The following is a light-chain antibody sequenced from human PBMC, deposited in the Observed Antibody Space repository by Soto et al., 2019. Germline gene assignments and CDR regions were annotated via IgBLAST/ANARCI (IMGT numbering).Light chain of an antibody. J-gene: IGKJ5*01. CDR3: QHYGGSPLVT. Sequence: EIVLTQSPGTLSLSPGEIATLSCRASQSVSSSYLAWYQQKPGQAPRLLIYGTSSRATGIPDRFSGSRSGTDVTLTISRLESADCAVYFCQHYGGSPLVTFGQGTRLEIK. CDR1: QSVSSSY. CDR2: GTS. V-gene: IGKV3-20*01.